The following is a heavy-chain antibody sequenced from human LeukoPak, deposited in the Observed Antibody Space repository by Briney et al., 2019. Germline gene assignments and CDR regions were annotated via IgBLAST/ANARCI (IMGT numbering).Heavy chain of an antibody. CDR3: ARQIAERGYSSSWYARKHFQH. J-gene: IGHJ1*01. CDR1: GGSISSYY. V-gene: IGHV4-4*07. Sequence: PSETLSLTCTVSGGSISSYYWSWIRQPAGKGLEWIGRIYPSGSTNYNPSLKSRVTISVDTSKNQFSLKLSSVTAADTAVYYCARQIAERGYSSSWYARKHFQHWGQGTLVTVSS. D-gene: IGHD6-13*01. CDR2: IYPSGST.